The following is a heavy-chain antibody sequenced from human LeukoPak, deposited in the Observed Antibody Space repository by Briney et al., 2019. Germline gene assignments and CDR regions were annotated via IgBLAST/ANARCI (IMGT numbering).Heavy chain of an antibody. CDR3: AEARGSSDY. CDR2: ISGPSSHA. Sequence: GGSLRLSCVASGFTFSGFAMIWVRQAPGKGLQWVSAISGPSSHAYYADSVRGRFTISRDNSKNTLYLQMNSLRAEDTAVYYCAEARGSSDYWGQGTLVTVSS. D-gene: IGHD3-10*01. J-gene: IGHJ4*02. V-gene: IGHV3-23*01. CDR1: GFTFSGFA.